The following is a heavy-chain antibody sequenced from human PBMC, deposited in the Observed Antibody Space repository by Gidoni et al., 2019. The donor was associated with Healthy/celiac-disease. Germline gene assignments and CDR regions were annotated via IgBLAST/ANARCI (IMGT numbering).Heavy chain of an antibody. J-gene: IGHJ6*02. CDR3: ARHGPLKPYYDTFYGMDV. D-gene: IGHD3-9*01. CDR2: TYYSGST. CDR1: GGSISSSSYY. V-gene: IGHV4-39*01. Sequence: QLQLQESGPGLVKPSETLSLTCTVSGGSISSSSYYWGWIRQPPGKGLEWIGSTYYSGSTYYNPSLKSRVTISVDTSKNQFSLKLSSVTAADTAVYYCARHGPLKPYYDTFYGMDVWGQGTTVTVSS.